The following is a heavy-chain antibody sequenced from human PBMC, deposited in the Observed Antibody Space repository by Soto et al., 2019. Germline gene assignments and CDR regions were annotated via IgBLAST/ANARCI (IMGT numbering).Heavy chain of an antibody. V-gene: IGHV6-1*01. CDR1: GGSVSINSAA. CDR3: ARGVKLTYYYYYGMDV. CDR2: TYYRSKWYN. D-gene: IGHD1-1*01. J-gene: IGHJ6*02. Sequence: SQPLSLTCVISGGSVSINSAAWNWIRQSPSRGLEWLGRTYYRSKWYNDYAVSVKSRITINPDTSKNQFSLQLNSVTPEDTAVYYCARGVKLTYYYYYGMDVWGQGTTVTVSS.